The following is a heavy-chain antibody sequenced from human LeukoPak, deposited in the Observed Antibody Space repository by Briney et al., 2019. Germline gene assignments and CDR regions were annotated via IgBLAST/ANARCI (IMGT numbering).Heavy chain of an antibody. CDR1: GFTFSNYW. CDR3: VRDGGRYSYASD. V-gene: IGHV3-7*01. D-gene: IGHD5-18*01. Sequence: QSGGSLRLSCAASGFTFSNYWMSWVRQAPGKELEWVANIKKDGSEKYYVDSVRGRFTISRDNAENSLHLQMISLRAEDTAVYYCVRDGGRYSYASDWGQGTMVIVSS. CDR2: IKKDGSEK. J-gene: IGHJ3*01.